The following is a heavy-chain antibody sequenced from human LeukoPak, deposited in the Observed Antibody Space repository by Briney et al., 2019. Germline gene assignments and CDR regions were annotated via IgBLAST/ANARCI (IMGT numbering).Heavy chain of an antibody. Sequence: PSETLSLTCTVSGGSISSHYWSWIRQPPGKGLEWIGYIYYSGSTNYNPSLKSRVTISVDTSKNQFSLKLSSVTAADTAVYYRARGSSYYYDSSGYYFGPQPGYWGQGTLVTVSS. D-gene: IGHD3-22*01. CDR1: GGSISSHY. V-gene: IGHV4-59*11. CDR3: ARGSSYYYDSSGYYFGPQPGY. CDR2: IYYSGST. J-gene: IGHJ4*02.